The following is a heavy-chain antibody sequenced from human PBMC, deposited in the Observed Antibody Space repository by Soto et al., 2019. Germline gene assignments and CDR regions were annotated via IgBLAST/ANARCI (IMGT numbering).Heavy chain of an antibody. CDR3: ARDTPDGGYYF. V-gene: IGHV1-69*06. CDR1: GGTFSSYA. D-gene: IGHD3-22*01. J-gene: IGHJ4*02. CDR2: IIPIFGTA. Sequence: ASVKVSCKASGGTFSSYAISWVRQAPGQGLEWMGGIIPIFGTANYAQKFQGRVTITADKSTSTACMELSSLRSEDTAVYYCARDTPDGGYYFWGQGTLVTVSS.